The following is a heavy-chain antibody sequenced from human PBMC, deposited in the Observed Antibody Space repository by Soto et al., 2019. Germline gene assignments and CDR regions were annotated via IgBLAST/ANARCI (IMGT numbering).Heavy chain of an antibody. CDR3: ARESSYTTMDVDY. J-gene: IGHJ4*01. D-gene: IGHD5-18*01. CDR1: GFTFRSYS. Sequence: LRLSCAASGFTFRSYSMNWVRQAPGKRLEWVSYISSSSSTIYYADSVKGRFTISRDNAKHSLYLQMNSLRDEDTAVYYCARESSYTTMDVDYWGQGTMVTVSS. V-gene: IGHV3-48*02. CDR2: ISSSSSTI.